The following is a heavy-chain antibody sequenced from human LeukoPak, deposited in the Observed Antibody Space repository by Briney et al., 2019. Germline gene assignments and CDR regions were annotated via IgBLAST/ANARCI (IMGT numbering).Heavy chain of an antibody. D-gene: IGHD1-1*01. CDR3: APGAYDY. Sequence: PGGSLRLSCAASGFTFSNYWMHWVRQAPGKGLVWVSRINPDGGTTDYADSVRGRFTISRDNAKNTLYLQMNSLRVEDTALYYCAPGAYDYWGQGTLVTVSS. CDR2: INPDGGTT. CDR1: GFTFSNYW. V-gene: IGHV3-74*01. J-gene: IGHJ4*02.